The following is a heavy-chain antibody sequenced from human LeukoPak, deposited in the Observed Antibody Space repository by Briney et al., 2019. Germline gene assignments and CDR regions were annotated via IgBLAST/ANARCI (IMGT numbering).Heavy chain of an antibody. CDR2: IIDSGKTV. J-gene: IGHJ4*02. CDR1: GFTFSNYS. CDR3: ARADSTMVVWYFDY. Sequence: TGGSLRLSCAVSGFTFSNYSMNRVRQTPGKGLEWIAYIIDSGKTVYYADSVKGRFTISRDNAKNSLYLQMNSLRAEDTAVYYCARADSTMVVWYFDYWGQGALVTVSS. D-gene: IGHD3-22*01. V-gene: IGHV3-48*01.